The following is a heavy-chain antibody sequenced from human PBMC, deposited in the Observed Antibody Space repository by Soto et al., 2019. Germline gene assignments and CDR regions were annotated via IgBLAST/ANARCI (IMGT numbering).Heavy chain of an antibody. CDR3: AHKGGGDRILDY. D-gene: IGHD3-16*01. V-gene: IGHV2-5*02. CDR1: GFSLSTRGVG. CDR2: IYWDGFK. J-gene: IGHJ4*02. Sequence: QITLKESGPTLVKPTQTLTLTCTFSGFSLSTRGVGVGWIRQPPGKALEWLALIYWDGFKHYSPSLASRITIREDTAKNQAVLTMTNMAPVDTATYDCAHKGGGDRILDYWGQGTLVTVYS.